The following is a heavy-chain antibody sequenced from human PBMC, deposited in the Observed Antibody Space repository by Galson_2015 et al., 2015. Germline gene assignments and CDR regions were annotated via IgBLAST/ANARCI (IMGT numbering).Heavy chain of an antibody. CDR3: AKGGPYCSGGNCHGVFDS. Sequence: LRLSCAVSGFTFSRYAMGWVRQAPGTGLEGVSSIGDSGANTKYADSVKGRFTISRDNSKNTLYLRMNSLRGDDTAVYYCAKGGPYCSGGNCHGVFDSWGQGPLVTVPS. J-gene: IGHJ4*02. CDR1: GFTFSRYA. V-gene: IGHV3-23*01. D-gene: IGHD2-15*01. CDR2: IGDSGANT.